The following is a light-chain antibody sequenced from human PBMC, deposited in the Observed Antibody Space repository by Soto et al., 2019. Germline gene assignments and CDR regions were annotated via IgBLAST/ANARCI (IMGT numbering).Light chain of an antibody. V-gene: IGKV1-27*01. CDR1: QGISNY. CDR3: QKYNSAPLT. CDR2: AAS. Sequence: DIQMTQSPSSLSASVGDRVTITCRASQGISNYLAWYQQKPGKVPKLLIYAASTLQSGVTSRFSGGGSGTDFTLTISSLQPEDGAAYYCQKYNSAPLTFGGGTKVEIK. J-gene: IGKJ4*01.